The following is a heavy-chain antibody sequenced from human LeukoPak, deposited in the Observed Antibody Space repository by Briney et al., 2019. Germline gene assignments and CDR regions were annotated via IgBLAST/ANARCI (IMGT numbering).Heavy chain of an antibody. CDR1: GFTFSSYA. V-gene: IGHV3-23*01. CDR3: AKRFRRSPVVVVAATYNWFDP. J-gene: IGHJ5*02. CDR2: ISGSGGST. D-gene: IGHD2-15*01. Sequence: GGSLRLSCAASGFTFSSYAMSWVRQAPGKGLEWVSAISGSGGSTYYADSVKGRFTIFRDNSKNTLYLQMNSLRAEDTAVYYCAKRFRRSPVVVVAATYNWFDPWGQGTLVTVSS.